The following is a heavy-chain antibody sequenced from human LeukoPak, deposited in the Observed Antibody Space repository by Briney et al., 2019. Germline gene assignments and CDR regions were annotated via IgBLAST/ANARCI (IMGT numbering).Heavy chain of an antibody. CDR2: IYHSGST. V-gene: IGHV4-38-2*02. CDR3: ARVVVPAVNGNNWFDP. Sequence: SETLSLTCTVSGYSISSGYYWGWIRQPPGKGLEWIGSIYHSGSTYYNPSLKSRVTISVDTSKNQFSLKLSSVTAADTAAYYCARVVVPAVNGNNWFDPWGQGTLVTVSS. J-gene: IGHJ5*02. D-gene: IGHD2-2*01. CDR1: GYSISSGYY.